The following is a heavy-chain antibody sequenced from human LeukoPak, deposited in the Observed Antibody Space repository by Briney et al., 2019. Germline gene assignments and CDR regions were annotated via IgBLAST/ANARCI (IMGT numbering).Heavy chain of an antibody. J-gene: IGHJ6*02. CDR3: ARSATVPPKDYGMDV. CDR2: IIPIFGTA. D-gene: IGHD2-2*01. Sequence: ASVRVSCTASGGTFSSYAISWVRQAPGQGLEWMGGIIPIFGTANYAQKFQGRVTITADESTSTAYMELSSLRSEDTAVYYCARSATVPPKDYGMDVWGQGTTVSVSS. V-gene: IGHV1-69*13. CDR1: GGTFSSYA.